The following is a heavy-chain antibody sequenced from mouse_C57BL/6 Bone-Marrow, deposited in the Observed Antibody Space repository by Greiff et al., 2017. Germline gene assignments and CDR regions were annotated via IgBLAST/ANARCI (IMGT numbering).Heavy chain of an antibody. CDR3: TRRGGTDFDY. J-gene: IGHJ2*01. CDR1: GFTFSDAW. CDR2: IRNKANNHAT. D-gene: IGHD4-1*01. V-gene: IGHV6-6*01. Sequence: EVRLVESGGGLVQPGGSMKLSCAASGFTFSDAWMDWVRQSPEKGLEWVAEIRNKANNHATYYAVSVKGRFTISRDDSKSSVYLQMSSLRAEDTGIYYCTRRGGTDFDYWGQGTTLTVSS.